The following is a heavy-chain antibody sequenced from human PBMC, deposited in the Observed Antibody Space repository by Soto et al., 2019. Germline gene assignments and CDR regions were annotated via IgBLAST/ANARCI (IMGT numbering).Heavy chain of an antibody. J-gene: IGHJ6*02. CDR1: GFTFSTYA. D-gene: IGHD5-18*01. CDR2: ISYDGTNK. V-gene: IGHV3-30-3*01. Sequence: QVQLVESGGGVVQPGRSLRLSCAASGFTFSTYAMHWVRQAPGKGLEWVAVISYDGTNKYYADSVRGRFTISRDNSKNTQFLQMNSLRAGDTAVYYCAKDGGGYNYGYVMLDKYYYGMDVWGQGTTVTVSS. CDR3: AKDGGGYNYGYVMLDKYYYGMDV.